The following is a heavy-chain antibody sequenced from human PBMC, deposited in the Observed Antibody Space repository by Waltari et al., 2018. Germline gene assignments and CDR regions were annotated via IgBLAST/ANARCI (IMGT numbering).Heavy chain of an antibody. D-gene: IGHD2-2*01. CDR3: VRAGYCSRSGCQTWAWD. Sequence: QVQLQESGPGLVKPSGTLSLTCAVSGGSITSLNWWTWVRQPPGKGLEWIGEIFHTEATSYNPSRKSRLAISVDKSKNQFSLKLSSVTVADTAVYYCVRAGYCSRSGCQTWAWDWGQGTLVTVSS. V-gene: IGHV4-4*02. CDR2: IFHTEAT. CDR1: GGSITSLNW. J-gene: IGHJ4*02.